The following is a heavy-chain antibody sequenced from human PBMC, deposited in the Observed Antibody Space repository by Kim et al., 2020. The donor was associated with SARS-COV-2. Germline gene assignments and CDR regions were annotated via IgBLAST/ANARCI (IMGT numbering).Heavy chain of an antibody. CDR3: ARWGHGSDSWDYYYGMDV. J-gene: IGHJ6*02. CDR2: IYYSGST. D-gene: IGHD3-10*01. V-gene: IGHV4-39*01. Sequence: SETLSLTCTVSAGSISSSSYYWGWIRQPPGKGLEWIGSIYYSGSTYYNPSLKSRVTISVDTSKNQFSLKLSSVTAADTAVYYCARWGHGSDSWDYYYGMDVWGQGTTVTVSS. CDR1: AGSISSSSYY.